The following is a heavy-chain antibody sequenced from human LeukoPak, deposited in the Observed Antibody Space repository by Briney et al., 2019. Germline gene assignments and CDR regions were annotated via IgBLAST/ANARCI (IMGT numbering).Heavy chain of an antibody. D-gene: IGHD7-27*01. CDR2: VFYNGAT. Sequence: PSETLSLTCIVSGGSISSSIYYWAWVRQPPGKGLEWIGTVFYNGATQYSPSLRSRVTISVDTSKNQFSLKLSSVTAADTAVYYCARRPSGSFHWGFDYWGQGTLVTVSS. CDR1: GGSISSSIYY. V-gene: IGHV4-39*01. J-gene: IGHJ4*02. CDR3: ARRPSGSFHWGFDY.